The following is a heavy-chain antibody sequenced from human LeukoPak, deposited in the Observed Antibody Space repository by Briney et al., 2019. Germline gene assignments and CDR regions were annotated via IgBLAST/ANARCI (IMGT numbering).Heavy chain of an antibody. V-gene: IGHV4-39*07. Sequence: SETLSLTCTVSGGSISSSSYYWGWIRQPPGKGLEWIGSIYYSGSTYYNPSLKSRVTISVDTSKNQFSLKLSSVTAADTAVYYCARDWSRRGSCYGSLLCWFDPWGQGTLVTVSS. CDR3: ARDWSRRGSCYGSLLCWFDP. CDR1: GGSISSSSYY. D-gene: IGHD2-15*01. CDR2: IYYSGST. J-gene: IGHJ5*02.